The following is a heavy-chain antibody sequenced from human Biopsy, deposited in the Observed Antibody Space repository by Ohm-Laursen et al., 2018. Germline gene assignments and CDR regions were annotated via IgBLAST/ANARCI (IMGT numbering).Heavy chain of an antibody. CDR2: IVVGSGHT. Sequence: GASVKVSCKASGFTFSGSAVQWVRQARGQRLEWIGWIVVGSGHTNYAQKFQERVTITRDMSTSTAYMELTSLRSEDTAVYYCAATSTLYYYYYAMDAWDQGTTITVSS. J-gene: IGHJ6*02. CDR1: GFTFSGSA. V-gene: IGHV1-58*01. CDR3: AATSTLYYYYYAMDA.